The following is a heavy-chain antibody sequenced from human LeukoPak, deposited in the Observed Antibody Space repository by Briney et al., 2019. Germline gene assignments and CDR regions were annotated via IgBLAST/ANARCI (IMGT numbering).Heavy chain of an antibody. Sequence: GASVKVSCKASGYTFTGYHMHWVRQAPGQGLEWMGWINPNSGGTNYAQKFQGRVTMTRDTSISTAYMELSRLRSDDTAVYYCARWDYYDILTGSKGDYWGQGTLVTVSS. CDR1: GYTFTGYH. V-gene: IGHV1-2*02. J-gene: IGHJ4*02. CDR3: ARWDYYDILTGSKGDY. D-gene: IGHD3-9*01. CDR2: INPNSGGT.